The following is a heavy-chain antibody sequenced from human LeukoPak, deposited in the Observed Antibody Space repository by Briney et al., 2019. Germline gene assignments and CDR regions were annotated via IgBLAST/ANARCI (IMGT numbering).Heavy chain of an antibody. D-gene: IGHD3-10*01. V-gene: IGHV1-69*13. J-gene: IGHJ5*02. CDR2: IIPIFGTA. CDR1: GGTFSSYA. CDR3: ARVPLTMVRGVIITVNWFDP. Sequence: GASVKVSCKASGGTFSSYAISWVRQAPGQGLEWMGGIIPIFGTANYAQKFQGRVTITADESTSTAYMELSSLRSEDTAVYYCARVPLTMVRGVIITVNWFDPWGQGTLVTVSS.